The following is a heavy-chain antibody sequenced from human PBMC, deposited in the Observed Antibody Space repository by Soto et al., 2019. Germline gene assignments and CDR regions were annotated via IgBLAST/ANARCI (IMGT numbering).Heavy chain of an antibody. CDR3: ARGATYYYGSGSPALGNWFDP. D-gene: IGHD3-10*01. CDR1: GGSFSGYY. V-gene: IGHV4-34*01. Sequence: QVQLQQWGAGLLKPSETLSLTCAVYGGSFSGYYWSWIRQPPGKGLEWIGEINHSGSTNYNPSLKSRVTISVDTSKNQFSLKLSCVTAADTAVYYCARGATYYYGSGSPALGNWFDPWGQGTLVTVSS. CDR2: INHSGST. J-gene: IGHJ5*02.